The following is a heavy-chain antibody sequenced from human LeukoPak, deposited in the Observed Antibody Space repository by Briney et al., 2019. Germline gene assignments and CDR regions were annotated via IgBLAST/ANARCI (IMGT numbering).Heavy chain of an antibody. D-gene: IGHD4-23*01. J-gene: IGHJ4*02. V-gene: IGHV3-9*01. Sequence: GGSLRLSCAASGFNFNNYAMHWVRRGPGQGLEWDSGISWNSNKIGYADFVKGRFTISRDNAKNSLSLQMNSLTTEDTGLYYCAKDVGNTAWSALFDSWGQGTLVTVSS. CDR3: AKDVGNTAWSALFDS. CDR1: GFNFNNYA. CDR2: ISWNSNKI.